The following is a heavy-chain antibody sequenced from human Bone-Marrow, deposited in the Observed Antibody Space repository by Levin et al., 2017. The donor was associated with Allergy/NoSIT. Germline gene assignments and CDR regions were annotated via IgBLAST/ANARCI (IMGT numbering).Heavy chain of an antibody. D-gene: IGHD3-9*01. CDR3: AKETGYASRRDFDY. J-gene: IGHJ4*02. Sequence: AGGSLRLSCAASGFTFSSYAIHWVRQAPGKGLEWVTSVSYDGSDKYYADSVKGRFTISRDNSKNTVYLQVNRLRAEDTAVYYCAKETGYASRRDFDYWGQGTLVTVSS. CDR2: VSYDGSDK. V-gene: IGHV3-30*04. CDR1: GFTFSSYA.